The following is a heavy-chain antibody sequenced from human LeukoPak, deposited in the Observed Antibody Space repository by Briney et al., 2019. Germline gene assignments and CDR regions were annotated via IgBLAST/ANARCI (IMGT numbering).Heavy chain of an antibody. CDR3: ARGAHYDILTGPLFDY. J-gene: IGHJ4*02. D-gene: IGHD3-9*01. CDR1: GYTFTSYY. V-gene: IGHV1-2*02. CDR2: INPNSGGT. Sequence: GASVKVSCKASGYTFTSYYMHWVRQAPGQGLEWMGWINPNSGGTNYAQKFQGRVTMTRDTSISTAYMELSRLRSDDTAVYYCARGAHYDILTGPLFDYWGQGTLVTVSS.